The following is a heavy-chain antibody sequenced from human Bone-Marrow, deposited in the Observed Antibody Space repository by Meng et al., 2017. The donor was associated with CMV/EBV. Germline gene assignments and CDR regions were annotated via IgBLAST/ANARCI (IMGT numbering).Heavy chain of an antibody. CDR2: TNHNTGDT. J-gene: IGHJ4*02. CDR3: ARDPTWGSDF. CDR1: GYTFNTHY. D-gene: IGHD7-27*01. Sequence: SCKASGYTFNTHYLHWERQDPGQGLEWMGWTNHNTGDTSYAQNFQSRVTMTRDTSVSTVYMDLSRLRPDDTAVYYCARDPTWGSDFWGQGTLVTVSS. V-gene: IGHV1-2*02.